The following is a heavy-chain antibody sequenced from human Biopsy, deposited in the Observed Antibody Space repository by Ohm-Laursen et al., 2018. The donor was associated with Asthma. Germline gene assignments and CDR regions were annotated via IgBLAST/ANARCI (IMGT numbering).Heavy chain of an antibody. Sequence: ASVKVSCKASGDSFSNYAISWVRQAPGQGLEWMGRIDPNSGGTNYEQKFLGRVTMTRDTSGNTAFMVLSRLRSDDTAVYYCARIKIRIGAGTDRYFDLWGRGTLVTVSS. CDR3: ARIKIRIGAGTDRYFDL. D-gene: IGHD3-16*01. V-gene: IGHV1-2*06. CDR2: IDPNSGGT. CDR1: GDSFSNYA. J-gene: IGHJ2*01.